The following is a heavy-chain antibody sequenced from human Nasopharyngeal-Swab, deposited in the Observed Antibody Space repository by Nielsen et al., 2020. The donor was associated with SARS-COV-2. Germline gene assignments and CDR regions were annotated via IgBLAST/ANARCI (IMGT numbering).Heavy chain of an antibody. Sequence: RQAPGKGLEWIGHIYHSGSTYYNPSLKSRVTISLDMSKNQFSLKVTSVTAADTAVYYCARGPSYGGFDFWGQGTLVTVS. V-gene: IGHV4-30-2*01. D-gene: IGHD4-23*01. CDR2: IYHSGST. CDR3: ARGPSYGGFDF. J-gene: IGHJ4*02.